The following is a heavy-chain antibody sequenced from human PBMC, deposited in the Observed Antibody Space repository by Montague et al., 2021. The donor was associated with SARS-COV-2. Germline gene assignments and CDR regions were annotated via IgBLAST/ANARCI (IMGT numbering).Heavy chain of an antibody. CDR1: GGSISSYY. CDR2: IFYSGST. CDR3: ARGSGWMGNAFDI. V-gene: IGHV4-59*01. J-gene: IGHJ3*02. Sequence: SETLSLTCTVSGGSISSYYWSWIRQPPGKGLEWIGNIFYSGSTNYNPSPKSRVTISVDTSKNQFSLKLSSVTAPDTAVYYCARGSGWMGNAFDIWGQGTMVTVSS. D-gene: IGHD6-19*01.